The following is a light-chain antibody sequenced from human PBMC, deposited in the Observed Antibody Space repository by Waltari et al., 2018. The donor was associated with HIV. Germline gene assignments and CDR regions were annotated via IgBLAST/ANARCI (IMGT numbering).Light chain of an antibody. CDR1: AFPSQY. CDR3: QSADNNYSPPV. V-gene: IGLV3-25*03. J-gene: IGLJ1*01. Sequence: SYELTQPPSVSVSPGQTARVTCSGDAFPSQYADWPQQKPGQAPILIIYNYKERLPGIPERFSCSKSGTTATLTISGVQTEDEADYYCQSADNNYSPPVFGPGTKVTVL. CDR2: NYK.